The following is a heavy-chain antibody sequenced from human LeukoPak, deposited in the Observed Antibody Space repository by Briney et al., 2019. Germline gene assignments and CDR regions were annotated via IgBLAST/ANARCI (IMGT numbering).Heavy chain of an antibody. J-gene: IGHJ4*02. V-gene: IGHV4-4*09. CDR1: GGSISSYY. D-gene: IGHD6-13*01. CDR2: IYTSGST. CDR3: ILMEYSSSWMRDY. Sequence: SETLSLTCTVSGGSISSYYWSWIRQPPGKGLVWIGYIYTSGSTNYNPSLKSRVTISVDTSKNQFSLKLSSVTAADTAVYYCILMEYSSSWMRDYWGQGTLVTVSS.